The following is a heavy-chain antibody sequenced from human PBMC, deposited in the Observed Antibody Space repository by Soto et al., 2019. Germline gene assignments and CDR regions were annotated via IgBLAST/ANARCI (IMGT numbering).Heavy chain of an antibody. J-gene: IGHJ4*02. Sequence: QVQLQESGPGLVKPSETLSLTCTVSGGSISSYYWSWIRQPPGKGLEWIGYIYYSGSTNYNPSLKSRVTISVDTSKHQFSLKLSSVPAADTAVYYCARHESSGWPFDYWGQGTLVTVSS. CDR1: GGSISSYY. V-gene: IGHV4-59*08. D-gene: IGHD6-19*01. CDR2: IYYSGST. CDR3: ARHESSGWPFDY.